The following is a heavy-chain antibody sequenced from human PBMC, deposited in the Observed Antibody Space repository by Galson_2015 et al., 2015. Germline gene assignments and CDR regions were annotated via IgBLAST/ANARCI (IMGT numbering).Heavy chain of an antibody. Sequence: CAISGDSVSSNSATWNWIRQSPSRGLEWLGRTYYRSQWYSDYAVSVTSRITINPDTSKNQFSLQLNSVTPEDTAVYYCARDQGSSWYGAFDIWGQGTMVIVSS. J-gene: IGHJ3*02. CDR3: ARDQGSSWYGAFDI. V-gene: IGHV6-1*01. CDR1: GDSVSSNSAT. CDR2: TYYRSQWYS. D-gene: IGHD6-13*01.